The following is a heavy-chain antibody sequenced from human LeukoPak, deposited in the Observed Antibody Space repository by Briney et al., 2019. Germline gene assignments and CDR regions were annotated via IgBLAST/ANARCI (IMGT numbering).Heavy chain of an antibody. Sequence: SGGSLRLSCAASGFTFSSYSMNWVRQAPGKGLEWVSSISSSSSYIYYADSVKGRFTISRDNAKNSLYLQMNSLRAEDTAVYYCAKDGDWTTVPDYWGQGTLVTVSS. CDR1: GFTFSSYS. J-gene: IGHJ4*02. V-gene: IGHV3-21*01. D-gene: IGHD4-17*01. CDR2: ISSSSSYI. CDR3: AKDGDWTTVPDY.